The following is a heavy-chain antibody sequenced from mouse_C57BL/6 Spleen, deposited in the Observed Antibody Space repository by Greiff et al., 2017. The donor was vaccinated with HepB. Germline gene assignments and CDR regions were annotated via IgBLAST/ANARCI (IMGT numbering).Heavy chain of an antibody. CDR1: GYTFTDYY. D-gene: IGHD1-1*01. Sequence: VQLQQSGPELVKPGASVKISCKASGYTFTDYYINWVKQRPGQGLEWIGWIFPGSGSTYYNEKFKGKATLTVDKSSSTAYMLLSSLTSEDSAVYFCARRGYYGSSYFDYWGQGTTLTVSS. CDR3: ARRGYYGSSYFDY. V-gene: IGHV1-75*01. J-gene: IGHJ2*01. CDR2: IFPGSGST.